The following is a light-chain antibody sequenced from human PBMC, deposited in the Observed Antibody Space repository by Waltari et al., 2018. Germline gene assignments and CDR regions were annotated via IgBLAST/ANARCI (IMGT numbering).Light chain of an antibody. CDR1: STDVGAYNY. CDR3: CSYAGSYTWV. CDR2: DVS. Sequence: QSALTQPRSVSGSPGQSVTMSCAGTSTDVGAYNYVSWYQQHPGKAPKLIIYDVSQRPSGVPDRFSGSKSGTTASLTISGLQAEDEADYYCCSYAGSYTWVFGGGTKLTVL. J-gene: IGLJ3*02. V-gene: IGLV2-11*01.